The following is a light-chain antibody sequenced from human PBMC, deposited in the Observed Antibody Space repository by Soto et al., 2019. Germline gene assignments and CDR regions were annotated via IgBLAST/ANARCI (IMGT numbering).Light chain of an antibody. J-gene: IGKJ2*01. CDR2: AAS. Sequence: DIQMPQSPSSVSASLGDRVTITCRASQHISTWLVWYQQKPGKAPQLLIYAASSLQTGVPSRFSGSGSGTDFSLTISSLQPEDSATYYCQQANSFPFTFGQGTRLEI. V-gene: IGKV1-12*01. CDR3: QQANSFPFT. CDR1: QHISTW.